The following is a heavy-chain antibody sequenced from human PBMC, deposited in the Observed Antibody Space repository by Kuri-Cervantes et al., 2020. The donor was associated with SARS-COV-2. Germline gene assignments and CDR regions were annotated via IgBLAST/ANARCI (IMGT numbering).Heavy chain of an antibody. CDR1: GFTFTSPA. D-gene: IGHD1-1*01. CDR3: ARGGYRPIDAFDI. V-gene: IGHV1-58*01. J-gene: IGHJ3*02. CDR2: IVVGSGNT. Sequence: SVKVSCKASGFTFTSPAVQWVRQARGQRLEWIGWIVVGSGNTNYAQKFQERVTITRDMSTSTAYMELSSLRSEDTAVYYCARGGYRPIDAFDIWGQGTMVTVSS.